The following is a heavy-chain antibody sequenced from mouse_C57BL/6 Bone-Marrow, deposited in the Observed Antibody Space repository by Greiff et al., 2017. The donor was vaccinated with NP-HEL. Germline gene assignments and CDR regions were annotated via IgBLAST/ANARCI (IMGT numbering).Heavy chain of an antibody. CDR2: IYPGSGST. CDR1: GYTFTSYW. CDR3: VYGNYAWFAY. D-gene: IGHD2-1*01. J-gene: IGHJ3*01. V-gene: IGHV1-55*01. Sequence: VQLQQPGAELVKPGASVKMSCKASGYTFTSYWITWVKQRPGQGLEWIGEIYPGSGSTNYNEKFKSKATLTVDTSYSTAYMQLSSLTSEDSAVYYCVYGNYAWFAYWGQGTLVTVSA.